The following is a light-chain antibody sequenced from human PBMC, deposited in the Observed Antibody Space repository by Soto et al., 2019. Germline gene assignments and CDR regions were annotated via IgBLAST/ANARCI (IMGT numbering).Light chain of an antibody. Sequence: QSALTQPAYVSGSPGQSITISCTGTSSDVGGYNYVSWYQQYPGKAPKLMIYGVSNRPSGVSDRFSGSKSGNTASLTISGLQAEDEADYYCSSYANTATLDYVFGTATNVTVL. CDR2: GVS. V-gene: IGLV2-14*01. J-gene: IGLJ1*01. CDR1: SSDVGGYNY. CDR3: SSYANTATLDYV.